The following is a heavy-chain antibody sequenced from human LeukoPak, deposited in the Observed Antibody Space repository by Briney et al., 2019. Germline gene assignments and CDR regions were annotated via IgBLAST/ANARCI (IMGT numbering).Heavy chain of an antibody. Sequence: GGSLRLSCAGSGFTFSSYWMSWVRQAPGKGLEWVSGFSSSDGSTYYADSVKGRFTISRDNSKNTLYLQMNSLRAEDTAVYYCAKNVGGLDYWGQGTLVTVSS. CDR3: AKNVGGLDY. CDR2: FSSSDGST. CDR1: GFTFSSYW. V-gene: IGHV3-23*01. J-gene: IGHJ4*02. D-gene: IGHD3-10*01.